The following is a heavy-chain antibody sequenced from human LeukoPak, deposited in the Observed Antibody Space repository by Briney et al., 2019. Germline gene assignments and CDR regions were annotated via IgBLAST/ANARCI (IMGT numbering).Heavy chain of an antibody. CDR3: ATHLYGDPGDY. J-gene: IGHJ4*02. V-gene: IGHV4-39*01. D-gene: IGHD4-17*01. CDR1: GGSISRSRYY. CDR2: IHYTGST. Sequence: SETLSLTCTVSGGSISRSRYYWGWIRQPPGKGLEWIGRIHYTGSTYYNPSLKSRVTISVEPSKNPFSLKVNSVTAADTAVYYCATHLYGDPGDYWGQGTLVTVSS.